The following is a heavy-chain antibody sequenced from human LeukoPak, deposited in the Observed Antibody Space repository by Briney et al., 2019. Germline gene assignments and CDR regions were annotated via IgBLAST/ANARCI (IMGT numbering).Heavy chain of an antibody. Sequence: GASVKVSCKASGYTFTSYAMNWVRQAPGQGLEWMGWINTNTGDPTYAQGFTGRFVFSLDTSVSTAYLQISSLKAEDTAVYYRARTGLRFLEWLLYTLDYWGQGTLVTVSS. J-gene: IGHJ4*02. D-gene: IGHD3-3*01. CDR1: GYTFTSYA. CDR3: ARTGLRFLEWLLYTLDY. V-gene: IGHV7-4-1*02. CDR2: INTNTGDP.